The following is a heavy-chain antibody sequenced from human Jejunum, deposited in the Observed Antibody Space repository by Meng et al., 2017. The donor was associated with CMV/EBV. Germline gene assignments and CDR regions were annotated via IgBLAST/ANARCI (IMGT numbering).Heavy chain of an antibody. CDR2: IYYTGST. J-gene: IGHJ4*02. CDR1: GGSVSSSNFY. CDR3: ARGLSTSSSGY. Sequence: LQLTESGLDLVTPSETMSLLCTFSGGSVSSSNFYWGWIRQSPGKGLEWIGSIYYTGSTYYNPSLKSRLTISIDTSKNQFSLKLSSVTAADTAIYYCARGLSTSSSGYWGQGTLVTVSS. V-gene: IGHV4-39*07. D-gene: IGHD6-6*01.